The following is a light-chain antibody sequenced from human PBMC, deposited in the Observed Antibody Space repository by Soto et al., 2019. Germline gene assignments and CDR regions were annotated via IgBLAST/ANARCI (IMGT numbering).Light chain of an antibody. V-gene: IGKV3-20*01. Sequence: EIVLTQSPGTLSLSPGERATLSCRASQSVSSSYLAWYQQKPGQAPRLLIYGASSRATGIPARFSGSGSGTAFTLTISRLEPEDFAVYYCHQYGSSPSTFGQGTRWKSN. CDR2: GAS. CDR3: HQYGSSPST. J-gene: IGKJ1*01. CDR1: QSVSSSY.